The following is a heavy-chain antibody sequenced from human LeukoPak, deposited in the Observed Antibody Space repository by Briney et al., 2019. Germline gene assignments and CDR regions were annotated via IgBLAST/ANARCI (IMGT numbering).Heavy chain of an antibody. V-gene: IGHV3-23*01. D-gene: IGHD2-2*01. Sequence: GGSLRLSCAASGFTFSSYAMHWVRQAPGKGLEWVSAVSGDEVHRGYADSVKGRFTISRDNSKNTLYLQMNSLRADDAAVYYCATGGLLTRRFDPWGQGTLVTVSS. CDR2: VSGDEVHR. CDR1: GFTFSSYA. CDR3: ATGGLLTRRFDP. J-gene: IGHJ5*02.